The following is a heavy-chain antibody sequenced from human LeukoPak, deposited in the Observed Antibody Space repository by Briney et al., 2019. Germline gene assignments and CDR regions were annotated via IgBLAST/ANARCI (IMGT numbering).Heavy chain of an antibody. CDR1: GGSISSYY. Sequence: PSETLSLTCTVSGGSISSYYWSWIRQPPGKGLEWIGYIYYSGSTNYNPSLKSRVTISVDTSKNQFSLKLSSVTAADTAVYYCARGPSVSGYKDAFDIWGQGTMVTVSS. CDR2: IYYSGST. J-gene: IGHJ3*02. CDR3: ARGPSVSGYKDAFDI. V-gene: IGHV4-59*12. D-gene: IGHD5-18*01.